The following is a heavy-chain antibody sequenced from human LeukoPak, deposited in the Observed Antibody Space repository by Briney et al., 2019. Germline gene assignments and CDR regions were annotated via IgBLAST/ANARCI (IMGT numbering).Heavy chain of an antibody. J-gene: IGHJ4*02. Sequence: SETLSLTCTVSGGSISSYYWSWIRQPPGKGLEWIGYIYYSGSTNYNPSLKSRVTISVDTSKNQFSLKLSSVTAADTAVYYCARGLYGSGSYDYWGQGTLVTVSS. CDR3: ARGLYGSGSYDY. CDR2: IYYSGST. D-gene: IGHD3-10*01. V-gene: IGHV4-59*01. CDR1: GGSISSYY.